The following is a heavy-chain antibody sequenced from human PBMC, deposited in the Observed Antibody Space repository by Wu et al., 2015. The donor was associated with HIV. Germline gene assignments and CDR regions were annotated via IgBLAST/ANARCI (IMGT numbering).Heavy chain of an antibody. D-gene: IGHD6-19*01. CDR2: IIPIFGTA. J-gene: IGHJ4*02. CDR3: ARDLYGPKGYSSGWYYFDY. Sequence: QVQLVQSGAEVKKPGSSVKVSCKASGGTFSSYAISWVRQAPGQGLEWMGGIIPIFGTANYAQKFQGRVTITADESTSTAYMELSSLRSEDTAVYYCARDLYGPKGYSSGWYYFDYWGQGTLVTVVL. CDR1: GGTFSSYA. V-gene: IGHV1-69*12.